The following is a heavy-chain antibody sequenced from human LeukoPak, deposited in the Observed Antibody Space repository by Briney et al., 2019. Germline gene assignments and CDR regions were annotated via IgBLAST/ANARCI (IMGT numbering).Heavy chain of an antibody. V-gene: IGHV4-59*01. CDR3: ARLNYYDSSGYYYEGRHDAFDI. CDR2: IYYSGST. CDR1: GGSISSYY. J-gene: IGHJ3*02. Sequence: MPSETLSLTCTVSGGSISSYYWSWIRQPPGKGLEWIGYIYYSGSTNYNPSLKSRVTISVDTSKNQFSLKLSSVTAADTAVYYCARLNYYDSSGYYYEGRHDAFDIWGQGTMVTVSS. D-gene: IGHD3-22*01.